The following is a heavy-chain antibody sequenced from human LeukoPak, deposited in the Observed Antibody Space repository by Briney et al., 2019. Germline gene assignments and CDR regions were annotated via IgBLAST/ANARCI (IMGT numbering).Heavy chain of an antibody. CDR2: ISSSGSTI. D-gene: IGHD1-14*01. J-gene: IGHJ4*02. CDR3: AKAEPASGYDY. CDR1: GFTFSSYE. Sequence: GGVLRLSCAASGFTFSSYEMNWVRQAPGKGLEWVSYISSSGSTIYYADSVKGRFTISRDNAKNSVYLQMNSLRAEDTAVYYCAKAEPASGYDYWGQGTLVTVSS. V-gene: IGHV3-48*03.